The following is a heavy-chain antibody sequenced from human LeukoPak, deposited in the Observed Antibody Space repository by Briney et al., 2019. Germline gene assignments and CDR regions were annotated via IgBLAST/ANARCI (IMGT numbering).Heavy chain of an antibody. CDR3: ASEDPRENTRQNAFDI. V-gene: IGHV1-2*02. D-gene: IGHD2/OR15-2a*01. CDR2: INPNSCRT. J-gene: IGHJ3*02. CDR1: GCTFTGYY. Sequence: ASVKVSCKASGCTFTGYYMHWVRQAPGQGLEWMGWINPNSCRTNYAQKFQGRVTMTRDTSISTAYMELSRLRSDDTGVYYCASEDPRENTRQNAFDIWGQGTMVTVSS.